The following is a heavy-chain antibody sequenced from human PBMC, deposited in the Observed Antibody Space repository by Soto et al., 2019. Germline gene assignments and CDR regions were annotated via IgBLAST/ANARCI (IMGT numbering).Heavy chain of an antibody. CDR3: ARGRFVVVAAPTRYSFDP. Sequence: QVQLQESGPGLVKPSQTLSLTCTVSGGSISSGGYYWSWIRQHPGKGLEWIGYIYYSGSTYYNPCLTSRVTISVDAAKNQCSLKLSSATAADTAVYYCARGRFVVVAAPTRYSFDPWGQGTLVTVSS. D-gene: IGHD2-15*01. CDR1: GGSISSGGYY. CDR2: IYYSGST. V-gene: IGHV4-31*03. J-gene: IGHJ5*02.